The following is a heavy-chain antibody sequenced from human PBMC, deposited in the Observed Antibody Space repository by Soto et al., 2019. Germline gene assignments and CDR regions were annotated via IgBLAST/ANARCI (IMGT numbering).Heavy chain of an antibody. CDR2: IKPDESEK. V-gene: IGHV3-7*01. CDR3: VRGGSNYAS. CDR1: GFTFSDSW. Sequence: EVQLVESGGGLVQPGGSLRLSCTASGFTFSDSWMTWVRQAPGKGLEWVSRIKPDESEKKYADSVKGRFSISRDNAKNTMNLPVDSLRGEDTAVYYCVRGGSNYASWGQGTLVTVSS. J-gene: IGHJ5*02. D-gene: IGHD4-4*01.